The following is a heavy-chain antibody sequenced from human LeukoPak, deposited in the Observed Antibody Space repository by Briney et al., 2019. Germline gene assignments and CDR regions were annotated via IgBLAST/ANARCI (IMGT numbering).Heavy chain of an antibody. D-gene: IGHD3-22*01. CDR3: ARAHPYYYDSSGSNWFDP. J-gene: IGHJ5*02. V-gene: IGHV1-18*01. CDR1: GYTFTSYG. CDR2: ISAYNGNT. Sequence: ASVKVSCKASGYTFTSYGISWVRQAPGQGLEWMGWISAYNGNTNYAQKLQGRVTMTTDTSTSTAYMELSSLRSEDTAVYYCARAHPYYYDSSGSNWFDPWGQGTLVTVSS.